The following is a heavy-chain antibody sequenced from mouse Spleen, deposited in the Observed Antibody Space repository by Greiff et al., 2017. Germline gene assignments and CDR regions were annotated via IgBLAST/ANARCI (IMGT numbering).Heavy chain of an antibody. CDR2: ISSGGGNT. CDR1: GFTFSSYA. D-gene: IGHD2-4*01. V-gene: IGHV5-9*01. J-gene: IGHJ3*01. Sequence: EVMLVESGGGLVKLGGSLKLSCAASGFTFSSYAMSWVRQTPEKRLEWVATISSGGGNTYYPDSVKGRFTISRDNAKNTLYLQMSSLKSEDTAMYYCARHFDYLAWFAYWGQGTLVTVSA. CDR3: ARHFDYLAWFAY.